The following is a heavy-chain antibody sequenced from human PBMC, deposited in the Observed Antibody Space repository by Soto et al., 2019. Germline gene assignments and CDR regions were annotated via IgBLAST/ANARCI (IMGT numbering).Heavy chain of an antibody. D-gene: IGHD3-10*01. Sequence: QVQLVESGGGLVKPGGSLRLSCAASGFTFSDYYMSWIRQAPGKGLEWVSYISSSSSYTNYADSVKGRFTISRDNAKNSLYLQMNSLRAEDTAVYYCARGVEMVDCMDVWGQGTTVTVSS. CDR3: ARGVEMVDCMDV. CDR2: ISSSSSYT. V-gene: IGHV3-11*06. CDR1: GFTFSDYY. J-gene: IGHJ6*02.